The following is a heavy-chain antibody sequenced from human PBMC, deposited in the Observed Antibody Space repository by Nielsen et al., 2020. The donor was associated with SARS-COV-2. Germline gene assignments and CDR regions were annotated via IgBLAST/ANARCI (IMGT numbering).Heavy chain of an antibody. D-gene: IGHD6-19*01. Sequence: GGSLRLSCAASGFTFSIYGMHWVRQAPGKGLEWVALISYDGTLKDYADSVKGRFTISRDNSENTLSLQMNSLRTEDTAVYYCAKDITVADDASDIWGQGTMVTVSS. J-gene: IGHJ3*02. V-gene: IGHV3-30*18. CDR2: ISYDGTLK. CDR3: AKDITVADDASDI. CDR1: GFTFSIYG.